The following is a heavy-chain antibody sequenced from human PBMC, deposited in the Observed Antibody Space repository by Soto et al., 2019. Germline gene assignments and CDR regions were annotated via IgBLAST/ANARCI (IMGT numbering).Heavy chain of an antibody. CDR2: IGPARDP. D-gene: IGHD2-15*01. V-gene: IGHV3-13*05. J-gene: IGHJ6*02. Sequence: EVQLVESGGGSVQPGGSLRLACTASGFSFSDYDMHWVRQAPGKGLEWVSTIGPARDPYYTGSVKHRFTISRENARNSMFLQMNSVTVGDTAVYYCARAYTGRLPRRADYYYALDVWGQGIMVTVSS. CDR1: GFSFSDYD. CDR3: ARAYTGRLPRRADYYYALDV.